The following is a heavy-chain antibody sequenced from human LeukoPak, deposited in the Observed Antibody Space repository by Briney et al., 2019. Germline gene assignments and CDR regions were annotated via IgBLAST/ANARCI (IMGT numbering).Heavy chain of an antibody. Sequence: GGSLRLSCAVSGFAFSQYYMSWVRQAPGKGLESVAIIASDGSYTAYVDSVKGRFTISRDNAKNSLYLQMSSLTAEDTAIYFCTFLVRDPQHWGRGTLVTVSS. CDR2: IASDGSYT. V-gene: IGHV3-7*01. J-gene: IGHJ1*01. CDR1: GFAFSQYY. D-gene: IGHD3-10*01. CDR3: TFLVRDPQH.